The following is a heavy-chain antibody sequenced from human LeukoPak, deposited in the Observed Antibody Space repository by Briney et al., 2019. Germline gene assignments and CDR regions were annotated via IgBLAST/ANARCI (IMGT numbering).Heavy chain of an antibody. V-gene: IGHV3-23*01. D-gene: IGHD2-15*01. CDR2: FSGSGGST. CDR3: AKSGLNRFDY. J-gene: IGHJ4*02. CDR1: GFTLSNAW. Sequence: TGGSLRLSCAASGFTLSNAWMNWVRQAPSKGLEWVSAFSGSGGSTYYADSVKGRFTISRDNSKNTLYLQMNSLRAEDTAVYYCAKSGLNRFDYWGQGTLVTVSS.